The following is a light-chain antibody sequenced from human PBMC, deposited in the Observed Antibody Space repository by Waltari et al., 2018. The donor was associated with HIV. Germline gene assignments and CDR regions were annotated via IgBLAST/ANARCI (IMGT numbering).Light chain of an antibody. CDR2: QDS. Sequence: SYDLTQPPSVSVSPGQTARITCSGEKLGEKFVSWYQQKPGQSPMVVIYQDSQRPSGIPGRVSGCKSGNTATLAISGTHPMDEADYYCQAWDIATGVFGGGTKLTVL. CDR3: QAWDIATGV. J-gene: IGLJ3*02. V-gene: IGLV3-1*01. CDR1: KLGEKF.